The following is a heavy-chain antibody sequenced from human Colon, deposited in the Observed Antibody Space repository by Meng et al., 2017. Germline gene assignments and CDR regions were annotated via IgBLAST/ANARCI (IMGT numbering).Heavy chain of an antibody. V-gene: IGHV1-2*02. D-gene: IGHD5-24*01. CDR3: ARDTAYKDY. CDR1: GYTFIDFY. Sequence: QVQRVQSGAEVKKPGASVKVSCKASGYTFIDFYIHWMRQAPGQGLEWMGWINPNSGGAVYAQKFQGRITMTRDTSINTAYMELSSLISDDTAVYYCARDTAYKDYWGQGTMVTVSS. J-gene: IGHJ4*02. CDR2: INPNSGGA.